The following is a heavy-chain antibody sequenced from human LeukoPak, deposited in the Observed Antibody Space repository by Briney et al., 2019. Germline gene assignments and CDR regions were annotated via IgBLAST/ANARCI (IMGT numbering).Heavy chain of an antibody. J-gene: IGHJ4*02. CDR1: GYTFTNNY. V-gene: IGHV1-46*01. Sequence: ASVKVSCKASGYTFTNNYLHWVRQAPGQGLEWMGMIYPRDGSTSYAQNFQGRVTVTRDTSTTTVHMELRGPRSEDTAVYYCARDQEGFDYWGQGTVVTVSS. CDR3: ARDQEGFDY. CDR2: IYPRDGST.